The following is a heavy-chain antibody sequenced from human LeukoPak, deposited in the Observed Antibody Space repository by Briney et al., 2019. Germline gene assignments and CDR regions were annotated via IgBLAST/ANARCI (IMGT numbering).Heavy chain of an antibody. D-gene: IGHD4-17*01. CDR2: ISSSGNTI. CDR1: GVTFSSYE. Sequence: GGSLRLSCAASGVTFSSYEMNWGRQAPGEGLGWGSYISSSGNTIYYADSVKGRLTISRDNAKNSLYLQMHSLRAEDAAVYYCASAGHYGDYFYYYMDVWGKGTTVTVSS. J-gene: IGHJ6*03. CDR3: ASAGHYGDYFYYYMDV. V-gene: IGHV3-48*03.